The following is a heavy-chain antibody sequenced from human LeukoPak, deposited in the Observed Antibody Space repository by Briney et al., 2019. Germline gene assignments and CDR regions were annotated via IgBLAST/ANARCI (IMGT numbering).Heavy chain of an antibody. Sequence: KASETLSLTCTVSRGSISGSIRRYYWSWLRQPPGKGLEWIGYISSSGSVNDNPSLRSRVTISVDTSKNQCFLNLSSVSAADTAVYYCARIPLGYSGAYYFDYWGQGTLVTVSP. D-gene: IGHD5-12*01. CDR1: RGSISGSIRRYY. V-gene: IGHV4-4*09. CDR3: ARIPLGYSGAYYFDY. CDR2: ISSSGSV. J-gene: IGHJ4*02.